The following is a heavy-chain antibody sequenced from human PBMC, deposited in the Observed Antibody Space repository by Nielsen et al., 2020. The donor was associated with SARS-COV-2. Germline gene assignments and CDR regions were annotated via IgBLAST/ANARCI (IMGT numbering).Heavy chain of an antibody. D-gene: IGHD3-10*01. V-gene: IGHV3-30*18. J-gene: IGHJ4*02. CDR1: GFTFSSYG. Sequence: GGSLRLSCAASGFTFSSYGMHWVRQAPGKGLEWVAVISYDGSNKYYADSVKGRFTISRDNSKNTLYLQMNSLRAEDTAVYYCAKDQGWGGSSGFDYWGQGTLVTVSS. CDR3: AKDQGWGGSSGFDY. CDR2: ISYDGSNK.